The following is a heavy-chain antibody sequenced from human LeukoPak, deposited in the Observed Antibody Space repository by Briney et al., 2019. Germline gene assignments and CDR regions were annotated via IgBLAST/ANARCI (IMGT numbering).Heavy chain of an antibody. CDR2: IQPDGSEQ. J-gene: IGHJ6*03. CDR3: ARDTAAGPYYYYYMDV. V-gene: IGHV3-7*01. Sequence: GGSLRLSCAASGFTFSSSWMSWVRQAPGKGLEWVGNIQPDGSEQYPVDSLKGRFTISRDNARNSLFLQMNSLRVEDTAVYYCARDTAAGPYYYYYMDVWGKGTTVTVSS. CDR1: GFTFSSSW. D-gene: IGHD6-13*01.